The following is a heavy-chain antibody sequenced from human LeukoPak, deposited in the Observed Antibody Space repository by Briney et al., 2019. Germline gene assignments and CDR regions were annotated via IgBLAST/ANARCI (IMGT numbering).Heavy chain of an antibody. CDR1: GASIYNYY. CDR2: IHYSGSS. CDR3: ATGTASSTSDAFDV. V-gene: IGHV4-59*01. J-gene: IGHJ3*01. Sequence: SETLSLTCTVSGASIYNYYWTWIRQPPGKGLEWIGFIHYSGSSAYNPSLEGRVTTSVDTSKNQVSLKLTSVTAADTAVYCCATGTASSTSDAFDVWGQGTMVAVSS. D-gene: IGHD6-13*01.